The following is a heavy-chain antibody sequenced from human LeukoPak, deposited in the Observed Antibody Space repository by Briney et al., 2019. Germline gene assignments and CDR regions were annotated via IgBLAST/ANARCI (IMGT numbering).Heavy chain of an antibody. CDR2: VTRSGDTT. Sequence: GGSLRLSCVASGFTFRSYGMSWVRQAPGKGLEWVSAVTRSGDTTYYADSVKGRFTISRDNSKNTLYLQMNSLRAEDTAVYYCAKDRNQYFDPNFDYWGQGTLVTVSS. CDR3: AKDRNQYFDPNFDY. J-gene: IGHJ4*02. V-gene: IGHV3-23*01. D-gene: IGHD3-9*01. CDR1: GFTFRSYG.